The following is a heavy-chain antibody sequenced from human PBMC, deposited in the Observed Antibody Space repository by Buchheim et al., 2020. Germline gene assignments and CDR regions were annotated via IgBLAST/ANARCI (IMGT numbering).Heavy chain of an antibody. V-gene: IGHV4-39*01. Sequence: QLQLQESGPGLVKPSETLSLTCNVSGGSISSSSFYWGWMRQPPGKGLEWIGSLYNSGSTYYNSSLKSRVTISVQTSKNQFPLGVPSGTAAATAVYYCAGGWNAIDYGGQGTL. CDR1: GGSISSSSFY. D-gene: IGHD1-1*01. CDR3: AGGWNAIDY. J-gene: IGHJ4*02. CDR2: LYNSGST.